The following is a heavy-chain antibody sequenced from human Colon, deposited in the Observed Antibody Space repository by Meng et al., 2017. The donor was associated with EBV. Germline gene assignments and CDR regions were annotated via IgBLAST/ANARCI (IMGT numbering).Heavy chain of an antibody. J-gene: IGHJ5*02. Sequence: QVHLQGARSGLVRPSPTRSPTCACFVDSITRGDYSRTWIRKPAGKCLEWICYIYHGVNIYYTPSLRSRVTISVDKSRNQFSLKLPSVSAADTAVYYCVRDTRRGGGWFDPWGQGTLVTVSS. D-gene: IGHD3-10*01. CDR1: VDSITRGDYS. CDR3: VRDTRRGGGWFDP. V-gene: IGHV4-30-2*01. CDR2: IYHGVNI.